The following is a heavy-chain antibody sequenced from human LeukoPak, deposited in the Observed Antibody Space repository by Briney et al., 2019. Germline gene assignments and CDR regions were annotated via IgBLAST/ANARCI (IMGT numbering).Heavy chain of an antibody. Sequence: SETLSLTCTVSGGSISSYYWSWIRQPPGKGLEWIGYIYYSGSTNYNPSLKSRVTISVDTSKNQFSLKLSSVTAADTAVYYCAREGQWPIFDYWGQGTLVTVSS. V-gene: IGHV4-59*12. CDR3: AREGQWPIFDY. D-gene: IGHD6-19*01. CDR2: IYYSGST. J-gene: IGHJ4*02. CDR1: GGSISSYY.